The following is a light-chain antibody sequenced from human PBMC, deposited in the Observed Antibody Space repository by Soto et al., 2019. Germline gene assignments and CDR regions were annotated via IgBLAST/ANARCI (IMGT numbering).Light chain of an antibody. V-gene: IGLV2-8*01. Sequence: QPVLTQPPSASGSPGQAVAISCTGTSSDVGGYNYVSWYQQPPGKAPKLVIYEVTKRPSGVPDRFSGSKSGNTASLTVSGLQADDEADYYCCSYGGSNNWVFGGGTKLTVL. CDR1: SSDVGGYNY. CDR2: EVT. J-gene: IGLJ3*02. CDR3: CSYGGSNNWV.